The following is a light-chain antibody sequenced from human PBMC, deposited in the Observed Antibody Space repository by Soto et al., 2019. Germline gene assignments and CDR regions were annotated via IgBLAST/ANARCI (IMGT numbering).Light chain of an antibody. V-gene: IGLV1-47*01. CDR1: SSNIGSNF. CDR3: AAWDASLSGWV. Sequence: QSVLTQPPSASGTPGQRVTISCSGSSSNIGSNFVYWYQQFPGTAPKLLIYRNNQRPSGVPDRFSGSKSGTSASLAISGLPSEDEADYYCAAWDASLSGWVFGGGTKLTVL. CDR2: RNN. J-gene: IGLJ3*02.